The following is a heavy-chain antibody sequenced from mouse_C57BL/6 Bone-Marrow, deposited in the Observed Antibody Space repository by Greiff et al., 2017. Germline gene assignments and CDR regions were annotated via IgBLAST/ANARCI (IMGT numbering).Heavy chain of an antibody. CDR1: GYSFTDYN. J-gene: IGHJ4*01. D-gene: IGHD2-4*01. V-gene: IGHV1-39*01. Sequence: QLKESGPELVKPGASVKISCKASGYSFTDYNMNWVKQSNGKSLEWIGVINPNYGTTSYNQKFKGKATLTVDQSSSTAYMQLNSLTSEDSAVYYCSRGYDYDYAMDYWGQGTSVTVSS. CDR2: INPNYGTT. CDR3: SRGYDYDYAMDY.